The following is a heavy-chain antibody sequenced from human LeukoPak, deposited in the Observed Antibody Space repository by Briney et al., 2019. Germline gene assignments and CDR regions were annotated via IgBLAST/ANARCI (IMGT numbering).Heavy chain of an antibody. J-gene: IGHJ4*02. D-gene: IGHD1-26*01. CDR1: GGSISSGGYY. CDR3: AREHKPVIGGATTYFDY. Sequence: SETLSLTCTVSGGSISSGGYYWSWIRQHPGKGLEWIGYIYYSGSTYYNPSLKSRVTISVDTSKNQFSLKLSSVTAADTAVYYCAREHKPVIGGATTYFDYGGRGTLVTVSS. CDR2: IYYSGST. V-gene: IGHV4-31*03.